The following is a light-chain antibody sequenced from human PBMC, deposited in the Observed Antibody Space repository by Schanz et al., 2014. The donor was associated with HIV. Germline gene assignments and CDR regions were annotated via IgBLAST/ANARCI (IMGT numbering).Light chain of an antibody. Sequence: QSVLTQAPSASGTPGQRVTLSCSGSNSNIGSNIVNWYQQLPGTAPKLLIYSNHRRPSGVPARFSGSKSGTSASLAISGLQSEDEADYYCSSYAYSNIPFGTGTKLTVL. CDR3: SSYAYSNIP. CDR2: SNH. J-gene: IGLJ1*01. CDR1: NSNIGSNI. V-gene: IGLV1-44*01.